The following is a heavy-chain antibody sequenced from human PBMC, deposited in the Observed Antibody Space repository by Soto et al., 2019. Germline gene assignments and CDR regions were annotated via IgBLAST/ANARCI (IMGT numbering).Heavy chain of an antibody. CDR2: IIPIFGTA. J-gene: IGHJ6*02. V-gene: IGHV1-69*13. Sequence: VASVKVSCKASGGTFSSYAISWVRQAPGQGLEWMGGIIPIFGTANYAQKFQGRVTITADESTSTAYMELSSLRSEDTAVYYCARQARKQLAPWGMDVWGQGTTVTVSS. CDR3: ARQARKQLAPWGMDV. CDR1: GGTFSSYA. D-gene: IGHD6-6*01.